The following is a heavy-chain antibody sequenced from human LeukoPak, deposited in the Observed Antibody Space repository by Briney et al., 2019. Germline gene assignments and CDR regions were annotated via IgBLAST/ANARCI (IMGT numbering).Heavy chain of an antibody. Sequence: SETLSLTCTVSGGSISSYYWSWIRQPAGKGLESIGHISTSGSTNYNPSLKSRVTMSVDTSKNQFSLKLSSVTAADTAVYYCAKDSAKKYDDYWGQGTLVTVSS. CDR1: GGSISSYY. V-gene: IGHV4-4*07. CDR3: AKDSAKKYDDY. J-gene: IGHJ4*02. D-gene: IGHD2/OR15-2a*01. CDR2: ISTSGST.